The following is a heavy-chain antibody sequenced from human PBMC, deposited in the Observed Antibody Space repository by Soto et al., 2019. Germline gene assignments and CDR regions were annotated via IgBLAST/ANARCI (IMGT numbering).Heavy chain of an antibody. CDR1: GFTFSSYA. V-gene: IGHV3-23*01. Sequence: PVGSLRLSCAASGFTFSSYAMSWVRQAPGKGLEWVSAISGSGGSTYYADSVKGRFTISRDNSKNTLYLQMNSLRAEDTAVYYCAKAAVVVVAATQFFDYWGQGTLVTVSS. J-gene: IGHJ4*02. D-gene: IGHD2-15*01. CDR3: AKAAVVVVAATQFFDY. CDR2: ISGSGGST.